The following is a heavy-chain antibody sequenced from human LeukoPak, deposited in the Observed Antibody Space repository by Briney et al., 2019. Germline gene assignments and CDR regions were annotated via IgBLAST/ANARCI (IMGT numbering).Heavy chain of an antibody. J-gene: IGHJ4*02. V-gene: IGHV1-18*01. Sequence: ASVKVSCKTSGYTFTRNGISWVRQAPGQGLECMGWISPYSGNTDYAQNLQGRVTMTTDTSTSTAYMELRSLRSDDTAVYYCARHAPLFGVIIIPFDSWGQGTLVTVSS. CDR2: ISPYSGNT. CDR1: GYTFTRNG. CDR3: ARHAPLFGVIIIPFDS. D-gene: IGHD3-3*01.